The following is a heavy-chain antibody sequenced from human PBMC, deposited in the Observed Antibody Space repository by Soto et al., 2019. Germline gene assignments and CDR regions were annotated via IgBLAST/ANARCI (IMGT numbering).Heavy chain of an antibody. CDR3: ASWSESRTTHDY. D-gene: IGHD2-15*01. V-gene: IGHV1-2*02. J-gene: IGHJ4*02. CDR2: INPNSGGT. CDR1: GGTFSSYA. Sequence: GASVKVSCKASGGTFSSYAISWVRQAPGQGLEWMGWINPNSGGTNYAQKFQGRVTMTRDTSISTAYMELSRLRSDDTAVYYCASWSESRTTHDYWGQGTLVTVSS.